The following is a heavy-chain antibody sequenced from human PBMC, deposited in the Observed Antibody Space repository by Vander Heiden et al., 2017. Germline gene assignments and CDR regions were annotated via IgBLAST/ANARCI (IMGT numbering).Heavy chain of an antibody. CDR2: IYYSGST. V-gene: IGHV4-31*03. CDR3: ARGEAYYDSSGYWFDP. Sequence: QVQLQESGPGLVKPSQTLSLTCTVSGGPIRRGGYYWSWSRQHPGKGLEWIGYIYYSGSTYYNPSLKSRVTISVDTSKNQFSLKLSSVTAADTAVYYCARGEAYYDSSGYWFDPWGQGTLVTVSS. D-gene: IGHD3-22*01. CDR1: GGPIRRGGYY. J-gene: IGHJ5*02.